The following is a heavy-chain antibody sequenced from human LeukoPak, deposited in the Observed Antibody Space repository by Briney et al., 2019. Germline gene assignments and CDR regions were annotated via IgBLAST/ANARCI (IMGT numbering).Heavy chain of an antibody. CDR3: ARRFWSGYYYFDY. V-gene: IGHV1-8*03. CDR2: MNPNSGNT. D-gene: IGHD3-3*01. Sequence: ASVKVSCKASGGTFSSYAINWVRQATGQGLEWMGWMNPNSGNTGYAQKFQGRVTITRNTSISTAYMELSSLRSEDTAVYYCARRFWSGYYYFDYWGQGTLVTVSS. CDR1: GGTFSSYA. J-gene: IGHJ4*02.